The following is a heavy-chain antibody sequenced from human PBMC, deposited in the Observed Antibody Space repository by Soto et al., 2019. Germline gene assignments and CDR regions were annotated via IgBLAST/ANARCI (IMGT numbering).Heavy chain of an antibody. CDR3: AAIRGNYILFHR. Sequence: WGSLRLSCAASGFTVSTNYMSWVRQAPGKGLEWVSLLFSDGTTYYADSVKGRFTISRDNSKNTLYLQVNSLRVEDTAVYYCAAIRGNYILFHRWGQGTRVTVSS. D-gene: IGHD1-7*01. J-gene: IGHJ5*02. V-gene: IGHV3-53*01. CDR1: GFTVSTNY. CDR2: LFSDGTT.